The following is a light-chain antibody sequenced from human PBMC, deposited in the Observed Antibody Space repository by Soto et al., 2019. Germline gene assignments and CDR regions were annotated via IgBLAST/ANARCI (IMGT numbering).Light chain of an antibody. J-gene: IGLJ3*02. CDR1: SSDIGSYKY. CDR3: SSYSSGSTLGV. CDR2: EVS. Sequence: QSVLTQPASVSGSHGQSITIACTGTSSDIGSYKYVSWYQHHPGKVPQLLIYEVSNRPSGVSSRFSASKSGNTASLTISGLQAEDEADYYCSSYSSGSTLGVFGGGTKLTVL. V-gene: IGLV2-14*01.